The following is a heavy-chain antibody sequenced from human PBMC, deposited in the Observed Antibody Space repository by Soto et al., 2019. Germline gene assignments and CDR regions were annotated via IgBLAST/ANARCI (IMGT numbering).Heavy chain of an antibody. J-gene: IGHJ4*02. CDR2: IIPIFGTA. D-gene: IGHD5-18*01. CDR1: GGTFSSYA. CDR3: ARDESLLYSYGTFDY. V-gene: IGHV1-69*06. Sequence: SVKVSCKASGGTFSSYAISWVRQAPGQGLEWMGGIIPIFGTANYAQKFQGRVTISADKSTSTAYMELSSLRSEDTAVYYCARDESLLYSYGTFDYWGQGTLVTVSS.